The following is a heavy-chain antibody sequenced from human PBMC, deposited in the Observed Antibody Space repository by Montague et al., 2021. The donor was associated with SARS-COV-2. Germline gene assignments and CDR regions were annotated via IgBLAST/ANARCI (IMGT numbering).Heavy chain of an antibody. CDR3: ARVDSSGPGEY. CDR2: ISDSGST. Sequence: SETLSLTCTVSGDSISDYYWSWIRQPPGKGLEWVGYISDSGSTKYNPSLQSRVTISVDTARNQFSLKLLSVTAADTAFYYCARVDSSGPGEYWGQGILVSVSS. V-gene: IGHV4-59*08. D-gene: IGHD3-22*01. J-gene: IGHJ4*02. CDR1: GDSISDYY.